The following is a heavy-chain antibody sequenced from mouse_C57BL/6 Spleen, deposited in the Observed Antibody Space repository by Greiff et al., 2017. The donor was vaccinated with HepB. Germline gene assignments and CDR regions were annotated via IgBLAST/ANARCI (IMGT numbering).Heavy chain of an antibody. CDR3: AREATTVVATEVDD. CDR1: GYTFTSYW. D-gene: IGHD1-1*01. J-gene: IGHJ4*01. Sequence: VQLQQPGAELVRPGTSVKLSCKASGYTFTSYWMHWVKQRPGQGLEWIGVIDPSDSYTNYNQKFKGKATLTVDTSSSTAYMQLSSLTSEDSAVYYCAREATTVVATEVDDWGQGTSVAVSS. V-gene: IGHV1-59*01. CDR2: IDPSDSYT.